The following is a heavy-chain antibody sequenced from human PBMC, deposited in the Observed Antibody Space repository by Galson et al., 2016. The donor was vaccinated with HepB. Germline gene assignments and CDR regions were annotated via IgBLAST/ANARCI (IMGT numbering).Heavy chain of an antibody. CDR1: GGTFSSYA. CDR2: NIPIFGTT. CDR3: ARTHYDCSNNNCYLPVYYYYGIDV. Sequence: SVKVSCKASGGTFSSYAISWARQAPGQRLEWLGGNIPIFGTTNYAQKFQGRVTLTADRSTSTAYMELTSLRSEDTAVYYCARTHYDCSNNNCYLPVYYYYGIDVGGQGTTVTVSS. V-gene: IGHV1-69*06. J-gene: IGHJ6*02. D-gene: IGHD2-2*01.